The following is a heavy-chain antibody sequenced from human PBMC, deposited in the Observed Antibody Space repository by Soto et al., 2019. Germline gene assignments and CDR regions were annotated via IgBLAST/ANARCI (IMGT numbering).Heavy chain of an antibody. CDR3: AFLGYCSGGSCYGNYYYGMDV. V-gene: IGHV1-69*02. J-gene: IGHJ6*02. CDR2: IIPILGIA. Sequence: QVQLVQSGAEVKKPGSSVKVSCKASGGTFSSYTISWVGQAPGQGLEWMGRIIPILGIANYAQKFQGRVTITADKSTSTAYMELSSLRSEDTAVYYCAFLGYCSGGSCYGNYYYGMDVWGQGTTVTVSS. D-gene: IGHD2-15*01. CDR1: GGTFSSYT.